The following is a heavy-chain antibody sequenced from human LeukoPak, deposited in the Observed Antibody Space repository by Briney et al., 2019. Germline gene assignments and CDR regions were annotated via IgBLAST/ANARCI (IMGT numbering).Heavy chain of an antibody. CDR2: ISAYNGNT. Sequence: ASVKVSCKASGYTFTTYGITWVRQAPGQGLEWMGWISAYNGNTNSAQNLQGRVTMTTDTSTSTAYMELRSLRSDDTAVYYCARDTSSDYYGSGSSPYYFDYWGQGTLVTVSS. J-gene: IGHJ4*02. V-gene: IGHV1-18*01. D-gene: IGHD3-10*01. CDR1: GYTFTTYG. CDR3: ARDTSSDYYGSGSSPYYFDY.